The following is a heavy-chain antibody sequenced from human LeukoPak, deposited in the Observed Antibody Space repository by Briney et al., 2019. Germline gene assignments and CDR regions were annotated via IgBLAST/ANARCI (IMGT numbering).Heavy chain of an antibody. J-gene: IGHJ4*02. D-gene: IGHD2-8*02. Sequence: SETLSLTCTVSGGTISSYYWSWIRQPPGKGLEWIGYIYYSGSTNYNPSLKSRVTISVDTSKNQFSLELISVTAADTAVYYCAREDTGGLDYWGQGILVTVSP. CDR2: IYYSGST. CDR1: GGTISSYY. CDR3: AREDTGGLDY. V-gene: IGHV4-59*12.